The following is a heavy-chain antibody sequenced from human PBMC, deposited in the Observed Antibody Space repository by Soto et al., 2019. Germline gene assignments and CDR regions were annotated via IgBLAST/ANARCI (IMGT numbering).Heavy chain of an antibody. CDR1: GETINSVVAA. CDR2: IYHSGST. D-gene: IGHD6-19*01. Sequence: PSETIYLASAVSGETINSVVAAGSWIRKPPGKGLEWIGYIYHSGSTYYNPSLKSRVTISVDRSKNQFSLKLSSVTAADTAVYYCARAGDSSGPVALGYWGQGTLVIVS. V-gene: IGHV4-30-2*01. CDR3: ARAGDSSGPVALGY. J-gene: IGHJ4*02.